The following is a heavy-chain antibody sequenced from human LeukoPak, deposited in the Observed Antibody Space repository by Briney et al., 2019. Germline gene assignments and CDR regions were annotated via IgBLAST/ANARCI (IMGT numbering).Heavy chain of an antibody. D-gene: IGHD3-22*01. CDR2: INHSGST. Sequence: SETLSLTCTVSGGSISSSSYYWGWIRQPPGKGLEWIGEINHSGSTNYNPSLKSRVTISVDTSKNQFSLKLSSVTAADTAVYYCARWQFILVDDSSGYYSHWGQGTLVTVSS. V-gene: IGHV4-39*07. J-gene: IGHJ4*02. CDR3: ARWQFILVDDSSGYYSH. CDR1: GGSISSSSYY.